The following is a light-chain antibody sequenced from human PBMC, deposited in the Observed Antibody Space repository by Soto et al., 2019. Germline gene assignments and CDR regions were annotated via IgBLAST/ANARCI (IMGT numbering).Light chain of an antibody. V-gene: IGKV3-15*01. CDR1: RSVSSN. CDR2: GAF. Sequence: EIVLTQSPGTLSLSPGERSTLSCRASRSVSSNLAWYQQKPGHAPRLLIYGAFTRATGIPARFSGSGSGTEFTLTISSVQSEDFADYYCQQYNNWPPWTFGQGTKVDIK. CDR3: QQYNNWPPWT. J-gene: IGKJ1*01.